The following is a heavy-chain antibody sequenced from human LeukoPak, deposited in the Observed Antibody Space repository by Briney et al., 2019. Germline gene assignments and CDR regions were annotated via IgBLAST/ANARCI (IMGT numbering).Heavy chain of an antibody. CDR2: IYYSGST. CDR1: GDSFRSYY. V-gene: IGHV4-59*01. J-gene: IGHJ4*02. D-gene: IGHD3-3*01. Sequence: ASETLSLTCTVSGDSFRSYYWSWIRQPPGKGLEWIGYIYYSGSTNYNPSLKSRVTISVDTSKNQFSLKLSSVTAADTAVYYCARRSGYTLDYWGQGTLVTVSS. CDR3: ARRSGYTLDY.